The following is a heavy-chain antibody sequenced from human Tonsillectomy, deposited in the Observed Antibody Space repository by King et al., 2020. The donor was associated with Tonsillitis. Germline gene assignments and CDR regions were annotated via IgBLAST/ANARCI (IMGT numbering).Heavy chain of an antibody. V-gene: IGHV3-11*01. CDR1: GFTFSDYF. D-gene: IGHD2-2*01. J-gene: IGHJ6*02. CDR3: ARVPRALQYYYYGMDV. Sequence: VQLVESGGGLVKPGGSLRLSCTASGFTFSDYFMNWIRQAPGKGLEWISYISSSGSHIYYADSVKGRFTISRDNANNSLYLQMNGLRAEDTAVYYCARVPRALQYYYYGMDVWGQGTTVTVSS. CDR2: ISSSGSHI.